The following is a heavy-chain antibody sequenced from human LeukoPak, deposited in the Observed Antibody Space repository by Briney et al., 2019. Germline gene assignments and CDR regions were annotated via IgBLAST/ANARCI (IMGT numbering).Heavy chain of an antibody. CDR2: IYYSGST. CDR3: ARHREYSSGWRDY. D-gene: IGHD6-19*01. CDR1: GGSISSSSYY. J-gene: IGHJ4*02. Sequence: SETLSLTCTVSGGSISSSSYYWGWLRQPPGQGLEWIGSIYYSGSTYYNPSLKSRVTISVDTSKNQFSLKLSSVTAADTAVYYCARHREYSSGWRDYWGQGTLVTVSS. V-gene: IGHV4-39*01.